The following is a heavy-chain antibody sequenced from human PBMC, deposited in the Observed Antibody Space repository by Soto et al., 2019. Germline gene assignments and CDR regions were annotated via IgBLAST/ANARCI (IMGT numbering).Heavy chain of an antibody. V-gene: IGHV4-34*01. CDR2: INHRGST. Sequence: ASETLSLTCVDYGGSFSGYYWSWIRQSPGKGLEWIGGINHRGSTNYNPSLESRVTISVDTSKNQFSLKLPSVTAADTAMYYCARDGFCTSTTCRVGNWSDPWGQGTLVTVSS. CDR3: ARDGFCTSTTCRVGNWSDP. D-gene: IGHD2-2*01. J-gene: IGHJ5*02. CDR1: GGSFSGYY.